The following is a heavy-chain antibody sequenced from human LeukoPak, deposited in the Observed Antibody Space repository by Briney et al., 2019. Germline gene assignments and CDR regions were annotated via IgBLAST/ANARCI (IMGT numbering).Heavy chain of an antibody. V-gene: IGHV1-2*02. Sequence: ASVKVSCKASGYTFTGYYMHWVRQAPGQGLEWMGWINPNSGGTNYAQKFQGRVTMTRDTSISTAYMELSRLRSDDTAVCYCARGLGRIFGVVTNYYYYYMDVWGKGTTVTVSS. CDR3: ARGLGRIFGVVTNYYYYYMDV. CDR1: GYTFTGYY. J-gene: IGHJ6*03. CDR2: INPNSGGT. D-gene: IGHD3-3*01.